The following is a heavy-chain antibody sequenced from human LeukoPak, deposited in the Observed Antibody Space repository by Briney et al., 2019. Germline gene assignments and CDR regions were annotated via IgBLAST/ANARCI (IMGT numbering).Heavy chain of an antibody. CDR2: IKQDGSEK. Sequence: GGSLRLSCAASGFTFSSYWMSWVRQAPGKGLEWVANIKQDGSEKYYVDSVKGRFTISRDNAKNSLYLQMNSLRAEDTAVYYCARDGYSSGGSCYFYGMDVWGQGTTVTVSS. CDR3: ARDGYSSGGSCYFYGMDV. J-gene: IGHJ6*02. D-gene: IGHD2-15*01. V-gene: IGHV3-7*01. CDR1: GFTFSSYW.